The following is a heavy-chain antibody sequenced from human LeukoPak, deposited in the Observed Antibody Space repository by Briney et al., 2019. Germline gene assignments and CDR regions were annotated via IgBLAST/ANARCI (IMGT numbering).Heavy chain of an antibody. CDR3: ARGLRSYDILTGYYCNWFDP. D-gene: IGHD3-9*01. J-gene: IGHJ5*02. Sequence: SETLSLTCAVYGGSFSGYYWSWIRQPPGKGLEWIGEINHSGSTNYNPSLKSRVTTSVDTSKNQLSLKLSSVTAADTAVYYCARGLRSYDILTGYYCNWFDPWGQGTLVTVSS. CDR1: GGSFSGYY. V-gene: IGHV4-34*01. CDR2: INHSGST.